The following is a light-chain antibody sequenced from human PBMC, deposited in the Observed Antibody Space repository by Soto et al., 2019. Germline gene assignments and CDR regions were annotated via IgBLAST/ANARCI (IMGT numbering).Light chain of an antibody. J-gene: IGKJ5*01. CDR1: QSIRSY. Sequence: IQMTQCPSSLSAFLGDRVTITSGASQSIRSYLNWYQQKTGKVPKLVIYAATSLQSGAPPRFSARGSGTDVNLNLSSLQTEDFATYYCQQSNSTPITFGQGTRLEIK. V-gene: IGKV1-39*01. CDR2: AAT. CDR3: QQSNSTPIT.